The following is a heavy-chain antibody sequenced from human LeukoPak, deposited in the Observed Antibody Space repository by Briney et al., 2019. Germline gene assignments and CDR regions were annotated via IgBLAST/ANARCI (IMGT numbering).Heavy chain of an antibody. Sequence: GSLRLSCAASGFTFSSYWMSWIRQPPGKGLEWIGEINHSGSTNYNPSLKSRVTISVDTSKNQFSLKLSSVTAADTAVYYCARGPDSSGADYWGQGTLVTVSS. J-gene: IGHJ4*02. CDR3: ARGPDSSGADY. D-gene: IGHD3-22*01. CDR2: INHSGST. V-gene: IGHV4-34*01. CDR1: GFTFSSYW.